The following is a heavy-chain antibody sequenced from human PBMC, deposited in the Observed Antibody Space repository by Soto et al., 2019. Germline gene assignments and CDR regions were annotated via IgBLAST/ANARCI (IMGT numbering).Heavy chain of an antibody. CDR2: TYYRSKWYN. V-gene: IGHV6-1*01. CDR1: GDSVSSNSAA. J-gene: IGHJ6*02. D-gene: IGHD6-6*01. CDR3: AIAEDSSTQYYYYGTDV. Sequence: SQTLSLTCAISGDSVSSNSAAWNWIRQSPSRGIEWLGRTYYRSKWYNDYAVSVKSRITINPDTSKNQFSLQLNSVTPEDTAVYYCAIAEDSSTQYYYYGTDVWGQGTTVTVSS.